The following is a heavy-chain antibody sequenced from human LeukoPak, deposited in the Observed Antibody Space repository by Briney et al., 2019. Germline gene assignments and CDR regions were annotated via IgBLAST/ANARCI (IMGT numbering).Heavy chain of an antibody. CDR3: ARALYSSSSVTGYFDY. CDR1: GYTFTGYY. CDR2: INPNSGGT. Sequence: ASVKVSCKASGYTFTGYYMHWVRQAPGQGLEWMGWINPNSGGTNYAQKFQGRVTITADKSTSTAYMELSSLRSEDTAVYYCARALYSSSSVTGYFDYWGQGTLVTVSS. D-gene: IGHD6-13*01. V-gene: IGHV1-2*02. J-gene: IGHJ4*02.